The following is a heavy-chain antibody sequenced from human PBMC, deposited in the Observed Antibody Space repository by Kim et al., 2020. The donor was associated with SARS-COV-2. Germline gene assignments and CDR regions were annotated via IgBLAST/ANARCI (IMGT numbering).Heavy chain of an antibody. V-gene: IGHV3-74*01. Sequence: GGSLRLSCAVSGITFRGYWMHWVRQAPGKGLVWVSRIKYDGTITTYAASVRGRFTISRDNAKNTLFLHMNSLRVEDTAVHFCARENYGAAIDYWGQGTLV. CDR3: ARENYGAAIDY. CDR1: GITFRGYW. J-gene: IGHJ4*02. D-gene: IGHD2-21*01. CDR2: IKYDGTIT.